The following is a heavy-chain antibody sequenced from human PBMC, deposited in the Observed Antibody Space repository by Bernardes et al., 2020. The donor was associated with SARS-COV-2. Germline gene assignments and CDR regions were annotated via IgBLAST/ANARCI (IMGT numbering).Heavy chain of an antibody. D-gene: IGHD5-12*01. V-gene: IGHV3-53*01. CDR2: IYIVGTT. CDR1: GFSVSNNY. J-gene: IGHJ4*02. Sequence: GGSLRLSCAASGFSVSNNYMSWVRKAPGKGLEWVSIIYIVGTTHYVDSVTGRFTISRDISENTLYLQMDSLRAEDTAVYYCARAVGGYYFDYWGQGIRVTVSS. CDR3: ARAVGGYYFDY.